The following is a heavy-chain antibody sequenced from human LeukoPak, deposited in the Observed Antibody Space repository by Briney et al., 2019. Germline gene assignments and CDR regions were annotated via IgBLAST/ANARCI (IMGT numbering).Heavy chain of an antibody. J-gene: IGHJ4*02. V-gene: IGHV3-33*01. CDR2: IWYDGSNK. CDR3: PRGPSDSSGWYAGFDY. CDR1: GFTFSSYG. D-gene: IGHD6-19*01. Sequence: GGSLRLSCAASGFTFSSYGMHWVRQAPGKGLEWVAVIWYDGSNKYYADSVKGRFTIYRDNSKNTLYLQMNSLRAEDTAVYYCPRGPSDSSGWYAGFDYWGQGTLVTVSS.